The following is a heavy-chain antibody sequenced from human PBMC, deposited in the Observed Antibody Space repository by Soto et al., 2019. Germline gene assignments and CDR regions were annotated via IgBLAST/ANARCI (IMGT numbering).Heavy chain of an antibody. D-gene: IGHD6-13*01. J-gene: IGHJ4*02. CDR1: GGSISSYY. CDR3: ARAGKSSSWYVLDY. CDR2: INYSGST. V-gene: IGHV4-59*01. Sequence: SETLSLTCTVSGGSISSYYWSWIRQPPGKGLEWIGYINYSGSTNYNPSLKSRVTISVDTSKNQFSLKLSSVTAADTAVYYCARAGKSSSWYVLDYWGQGTLVT.